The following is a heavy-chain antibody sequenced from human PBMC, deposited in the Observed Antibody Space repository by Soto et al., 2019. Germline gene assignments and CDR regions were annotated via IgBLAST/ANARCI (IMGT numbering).Heavy chain of an antibody. V-gene: IGHV1-3*01. CDR1: GYTFTSYA. CDR2: INAGNGNT. J-gene: IGHJ4*02. CDR3: ARSVVVVTAIDY. Sequence: ASVKVSCKASGYTFTSYAMHWVRQAPGQRLEWMGWINAGNGNTKYSQKFQGRVTITRDTSASTAYMELSSLRSEDTAVYYCARSVVVVTAIDYWGQETVLTVSS. D-gene: IGHD2-21*01.